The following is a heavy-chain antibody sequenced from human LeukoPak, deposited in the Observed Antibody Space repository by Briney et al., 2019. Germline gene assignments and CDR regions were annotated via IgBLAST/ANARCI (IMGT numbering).Heavy chain of an antibody. D-gene: IGHD2-8*01. V-gene: IGHV4-61*02. J-gene: IGHJ4*02. CDR2: IDTSRNT. Sequence: IPSQTLSPTRTVSGASIRSGNYYSNWLRQPGGKGLGWIGRIDTSRNTSYYPSLMTRVSISVDTATPQISPIFRPGTAPDTPVYYCARDREAYYLVFDNWGQGALVTVSS. CDR1: GASIRSGNYY. CDR3: ARDREAYYLVFDN.